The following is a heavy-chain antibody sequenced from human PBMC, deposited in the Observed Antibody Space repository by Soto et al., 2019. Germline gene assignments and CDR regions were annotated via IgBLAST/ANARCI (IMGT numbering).Heavy chain of an antibody. CDR1: GYTFTSYS. V-gene: IGHV1-18*04. Sequence: QVQLVQSGGEVKRPGASVKVSCKTSGYTFTSYSINWVRQAPGQGLEWMGWISTFNGDTKYAQKFQGRVTMTTDPSTKKAYMEVRSLTSDDTAVYYCARDRAPIARSAYWGQGTLVTVSS. D-gene: IGHD6-13*01. J-gene: IGHJ4*02. CDR3: ARDRAPIARSAY. CDR2: ISTFNGDT.